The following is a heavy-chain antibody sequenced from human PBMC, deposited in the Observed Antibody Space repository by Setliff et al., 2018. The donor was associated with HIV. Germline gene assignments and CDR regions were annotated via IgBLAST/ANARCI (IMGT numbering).Heavy chain of an antibody. Sequence: ETLSLTCAVYGGSFSDYYWNWIRQPPGKGLEWIGEINYSGSTNYNPSLKSRVTISVDTSNNQFSLKLSSVTAADTAVYYCARDRGNDSRNYYYYMDVWGKGTTVTVSS. V-gene: IGHV4-34*01. CDR1: GGSFSDYY. D-gene: IGHD3-22*01. J-gene: IGHJ6*03. CDR2: INYSGST. CDR3: ARDRGNDSRNYYYYMDV.